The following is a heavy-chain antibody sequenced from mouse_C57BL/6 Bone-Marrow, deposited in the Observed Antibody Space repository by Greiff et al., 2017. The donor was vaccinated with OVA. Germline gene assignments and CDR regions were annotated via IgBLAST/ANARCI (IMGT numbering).Heavy chain of an antibody. CDR3: ARRGTAKDY. CDR2: IYPRSGNT. D-gene: IGHD1-1*02. Sequence: QVQLQQSGAELVRPGASVKLSCKASGYTFTSYGISWVKQRTGQGLEWIGEIYPRSGNTYYNEKFKGKATVTADKSASTTYMKLRSLTSEDSEVYFCARRGTAKDYEGQGTAVTVTS. J-gene: IGHJ4*01. V-gene: IGHV1-81*01. CDR1: GYTFTSYG.